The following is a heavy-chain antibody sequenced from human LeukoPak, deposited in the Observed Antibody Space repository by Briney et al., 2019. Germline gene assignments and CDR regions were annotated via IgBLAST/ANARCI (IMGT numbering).Heavy chain of an antibody. D-gene: IGHD3-3*01. CDR3: AKLPRSGLPPPDY. CDR2: ILYDGSNK. Sequence: PGRSLRLSCAASGFTFSSYGMQWVRQAPGKGLVWVAVILYDGSNKYYADSVKGRFTISRDNSKNTLYLQMNSLRAEDTAVYDCAKLPRSGLPPPDYWGQGTLVTVSS. J-gene: IGHJ4*02. V-gene: IGHV3-30*18. CDR1: GFTFSSYG.